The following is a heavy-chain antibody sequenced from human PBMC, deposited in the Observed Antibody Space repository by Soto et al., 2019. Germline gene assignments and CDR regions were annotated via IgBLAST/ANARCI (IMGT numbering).Heavy chain of an antibody. D-gene: IGHD3-16*01. CDR3: AKFRGPSYSYYSMDV. CDR1: GFTFGSYA. CDR2: ISGSGRTT. Sequence: ESGGGLVQPGGSLRLSCAASGFTFGSYAMNWLRQAPGRGLECVSFISGSGRTTYYADSVKGRFTVSRDNSKNTLYLQMNSLRAEGTALYYCAKFRGPSYSYYSMDVWGKGTTVTVSS. J-gene: IGHJ6*03. V-gene: IGHV3-23*01.